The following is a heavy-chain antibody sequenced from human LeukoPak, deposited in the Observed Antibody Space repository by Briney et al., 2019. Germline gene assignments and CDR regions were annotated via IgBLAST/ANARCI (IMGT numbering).Heavy chain of an antibody. D-gene: IGHD4-23*01. Sequence: SETLSLTCAVSGYSISSGYYWGWIRQPPGKGLEWIGSIYHSGSTYYNPSLKSRVTIPVDTSKNQFSLKLSSVTAADTAVYYCAGTFRTVVGYWGQGTLVTVSS. J-gene: IGHJ4*02. CDR2: IYHSGST. CDR3: AGTFRTVVGY. CDR1: GYSISSGYY. V-gene: IGHV4-38-2*01.